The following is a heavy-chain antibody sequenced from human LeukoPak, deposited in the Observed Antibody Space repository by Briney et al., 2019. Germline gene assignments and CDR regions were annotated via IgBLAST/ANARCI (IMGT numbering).Heavy chain of an antibody. CDR1: GHTLTELS. J-gene: IGHJ4*02. Sequence: ASVKVSCKVSGHTLTELSMHWVRQAPGKGLEWMGGFDPEDGETIYAQKFQGRVTMTEDTSTDTAYMELSSLRSEDTAVYYCATDREMATATSFDYWGQGTLVTVSS. CDR2: FDPEDGET. D-gene: IGHD5-24*01. V-gene: IGHV1-24*01. CDR3: ATDREMATATSFDY.